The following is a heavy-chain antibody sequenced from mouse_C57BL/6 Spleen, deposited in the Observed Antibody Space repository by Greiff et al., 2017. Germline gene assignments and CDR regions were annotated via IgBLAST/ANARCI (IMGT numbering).Heavy chain of an antibody. D-gene: IGHD4-1*01. CDR2: IYPRDGST. CDR1: GYTFTSYD. V-gene: IGHV1-85*01. CDR3: ARGTGAWFAY. Sequence: QVQLKESGPELVKPGASVKLSCKASGYTFTSYDINWVKQRPGQGLEWIGWIYPRDGSTKYHEKFKGKATLTVDTSSSTAYMELHSLTSEDAAVYFCARGTGAWFAYWGQGTLVTVSA. J-gene: IGHJ3*01.